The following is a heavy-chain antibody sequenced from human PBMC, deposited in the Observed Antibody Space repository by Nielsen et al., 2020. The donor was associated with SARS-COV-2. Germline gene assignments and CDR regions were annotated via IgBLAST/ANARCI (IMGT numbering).Heavy chain of an antibody. Sequence: GESLKISCAASGFTFSSYAMSWVRQAPGKGLEWVSAISGSGGSTYYADSVKGRFTISRDNSKNTLYLQMNSLRAEDTAVYYCAKDPSPFLYGSGSYSFAYWGQGTLVTVSS. CDR2: ISGSGGST. V-gene: IGHV3-23*01. CDR3: AKDPSPFLYGSGSYSFAY. D-gene: IGHD3-10*01. J-gene: IGHJ4*02. CDR1: GFTFSSYA.